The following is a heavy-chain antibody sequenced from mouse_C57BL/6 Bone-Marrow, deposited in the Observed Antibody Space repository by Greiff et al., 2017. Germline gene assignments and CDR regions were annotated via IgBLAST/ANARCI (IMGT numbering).Heavy chain of an antibody. CDR2: IDPENGDT. V-gene: IGHV14-4*01. CDR1: GFNIKDDY. J-gene: IGHJ2*01. Sequence: VQLQQSGAELVRPGASVKLSCTASGFNIKDDYMHWVKQRPEQGLEWIGWIDPENGDTEYASKFQGKATITADTSSNKAYLQLSSLTSEDTAVYYCTSYYYGSRWFDYWGQGTTLTVSS. CDR3: TSYYYGSRWFDY. D-gene: IGHD1-1*01.